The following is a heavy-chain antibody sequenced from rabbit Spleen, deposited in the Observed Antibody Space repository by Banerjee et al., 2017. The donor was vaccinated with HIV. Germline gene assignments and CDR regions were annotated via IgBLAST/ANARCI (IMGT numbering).Heavy chain of an antibody. CDR2: IYTGSSGST. CDR1: GFSFSSNYY. J-gene: IGHJ4*01. CDR3: AGSLDTTGRARL. Sequence: EESGGDLVKPGASLTLTCTASGFSFSSNYYMCWVRQAPGKGLEWIACIYTGSSGSTYYASWAKGRFTVSKTSSTTVTLQMTSLTAADTATYFCAGSLDTTGRARLWGPGTLVTVS. V-gene: IGHV1S40*01. D-gene: IGHD7-1*01.